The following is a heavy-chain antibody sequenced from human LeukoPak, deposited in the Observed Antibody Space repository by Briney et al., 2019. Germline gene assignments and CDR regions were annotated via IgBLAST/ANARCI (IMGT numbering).Heavy chain of an antibody. D-gene: IGHD3-3*01. Sequence: PGGSLRLSCAASGFTFSDYWMSWVRQAPGRGLEWVANIHQHESEKYYVDSVKGRFTISRDNAKNSLYLQMNTLRAEDTAVYYCARGGITIFGVVNPPDVWGKGTTVTVSS. CDR3: ARGGITIFGVVNPPDV. CDR2: IHQHESEK. CDR1: GFTFSDYW. V-gene: IGHV3-7*04. J-gene: IGHJ6*04.